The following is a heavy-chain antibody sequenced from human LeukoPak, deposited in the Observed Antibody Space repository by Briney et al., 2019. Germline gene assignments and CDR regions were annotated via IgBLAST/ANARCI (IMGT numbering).Heavy chain of an antibody. J-gene: IGHJ4*02. Sequence: SVKVSCKASGGTFSSYAISWVRQAPGQGLEWMGGIIPIFGTANYAQKFQGRVTITTDESTSTAYMELSSLRSEDTAAYYCARADCGGDCYWGIDYWGQGTLVTVSS. V-gene: IGHV1-69*05. CDR1: GGTFSSYA. D-gene: IGHD2-21*02. CDR3: ARADCGGDCYWGIDY. CDR2: IIPIFGTA.